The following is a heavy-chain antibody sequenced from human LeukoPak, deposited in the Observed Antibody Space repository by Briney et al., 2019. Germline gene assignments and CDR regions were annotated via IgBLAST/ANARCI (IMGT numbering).Heavy chain of an antibody. D-gene: IGHD1-1*01. CDR1: GGSFTGYY. CDR2: VNHRRDT. J-gene: IGHJ4*03. V-gene: IGHV4-34*01. CDR3: ARGPTISETGYFDY. Sequence: SETLSLTCAVYGGSFTGYYWSWIRQSPGKGLQWIAEVNHRRDTNYNPSVKGRVTISVDTSKNQFSLKVTSLTAADTAVYYCARGPTISETGYFDYWGQGTLVTVSS.